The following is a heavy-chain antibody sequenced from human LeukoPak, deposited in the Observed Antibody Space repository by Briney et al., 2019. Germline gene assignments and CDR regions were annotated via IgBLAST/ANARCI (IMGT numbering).Heavy chain of an antibody. CDR2: ISSSGTTI. J-gene: IGHJ4*02. CDR3: ARGGTYYYDSSGYHDY. CDR1: GFTFSLFG. D-gene: IGHD3-22*01. V-gene: IGHV3-48*01. Sequence: GGSLRLSCAASGFTFSLFGMNWVRQAPGKGLEWVSYISSSGTTIYSADSVKGRFTISRDNAKNSPYLQMNSLRAEDTAVYYCARGGTYYYDSSGYHDYWGQGTLVTVSS.